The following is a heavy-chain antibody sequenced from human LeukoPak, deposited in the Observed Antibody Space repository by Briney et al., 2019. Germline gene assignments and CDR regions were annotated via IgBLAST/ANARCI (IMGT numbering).Heavy chain of an antibody. Sequence: PSETLSLTCAVYGGSFSGYYWSWIRQPPGKGLEWIGEINHSGSTNYNPSLKSRVTISVDTSKNQFSLTLTPVTAADTAVYYCASRGAYSSNWWVWFDPWGQGTLVTVSS. J-gene: IGHJ5*02. D-gene: IGHD6-13*01. CDR2: INHSGST. V-gene: IGHV4-34*01. CDR3: ASRGAYSSNWWVWFDP. CDR1: GGSFSGYY.